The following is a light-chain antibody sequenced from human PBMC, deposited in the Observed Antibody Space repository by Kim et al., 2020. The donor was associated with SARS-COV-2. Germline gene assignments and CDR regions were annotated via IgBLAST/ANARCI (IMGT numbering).Light chain of an antibody. CDR3: QKYATSSQT. J-gene: IGKJ2*01. CDR2: KTS. CDR1: QSISSS. Sequence: DIQMTQSPSTLSASVGDRVTITCRASQSISSSLAWYQHKVGKAPKLLIFKTSTLESGVPSRFSGSGSGTEFTLTISSLQPDDFASYYCQKYATSSQTFGQGTKLEI. V-gene: IGKV1-5*03.